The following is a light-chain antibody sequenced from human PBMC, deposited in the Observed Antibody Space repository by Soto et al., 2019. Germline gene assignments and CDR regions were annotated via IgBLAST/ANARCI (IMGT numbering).Light chain of an antibody. V-gene: IGKV1-5*02. CDR1: QSISNW. CDR3: QQYYTYSKT. CDR2: DAS. J-gene: IGKJ1*01. Sequence: DIQMTQSPSTLSASVGDRVSIICRASQSISNWLAWYQQKPGKAPKLLVYDASSLESEVPSRFSGSGSGTEFTLTISSLQPDDFATYYCQQYYTYSKTFGQGTKVDIK.